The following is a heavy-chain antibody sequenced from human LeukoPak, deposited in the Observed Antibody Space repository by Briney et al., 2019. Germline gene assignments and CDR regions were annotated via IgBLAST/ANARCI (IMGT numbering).Heavy chain of an antibody. CDR3: ARLPGSNYVFDY. D-gene: IGHD4-4*01. J-gene: IGHJ4*02. CDR2: IYPGDSDT. CDR1: GYRFTSYW. V-gene: IGHV5-51*01. Sequence: GESLQISCKGSGYRFTSYWIGWVRQLPGKGLEWRGIIYPGDSDTRYSPSFQGQVTISADTSISTSYLQWSSLKASDTAMYYCARLPGSNYVFDYWGQGTLVTVSS.